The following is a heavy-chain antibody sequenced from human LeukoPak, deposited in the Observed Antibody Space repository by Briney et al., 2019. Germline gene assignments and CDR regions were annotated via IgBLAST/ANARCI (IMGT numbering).Heavy chain of an antibody. J-gene: IGHJ4*02. CDR3: ARAGRGGPIH. V-gene: IGHV4-30-4*08. CDR1: GGSISSGDYY. Sequence: SETLSLTCTVSGGSISSGDYYWSWIRQPPGKGLEWIGYIYYSGSTYYNPSLKSRVTISVDTSKNQFSLKLSSVTAADTAVYYCARAGRGGPIHWGQGTLVTVAS. CDR2: IYYSGST. D-gene: IGHD1-26*01.